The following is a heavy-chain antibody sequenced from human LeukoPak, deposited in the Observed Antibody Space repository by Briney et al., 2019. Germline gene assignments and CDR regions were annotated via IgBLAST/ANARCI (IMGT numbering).Heavy chain of an antibody. Sequence: GGSLRLSCAASGFTFSCCGVHWVRQAPGKGLEWVSVIRSGGSTVYADSVKGRFTISRDNSKNTLYLQLNSLRAEDTAVYYCAREGSGRTAYNDGLDVWGQGTMVTVSS. V-gene: IGHV3-53*01. CDR1: GFTFSCCG. J-gene: IGHJ3*01. D-gene: IGHD3-10*01. CDR2: IRSGGST. CDR3: AREGSGRTAYNDGLDV.